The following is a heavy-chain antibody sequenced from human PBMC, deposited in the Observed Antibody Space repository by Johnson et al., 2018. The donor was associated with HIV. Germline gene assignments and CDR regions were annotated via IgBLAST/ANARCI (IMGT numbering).Heavy chain of an antibody. CDR2: ISGSGGST. D-gene: IGHD3-16*01. J-gene: IGHJ3*02. Sequence: VQLVESGGGLVQPGGSLRLSCAASGFTFTYYAMSWVRQAPGKGLEWVSGISGSGGSTYYADSVKGRFTISRDNSKNTLYLQMNSLRADDTAVYYCARGGSDVFDIWGQGTMVTVSS. CDR1: GFTFTYYA. CDR3: ARGGSDVFDI. V-gene: IGHV3-23*04.